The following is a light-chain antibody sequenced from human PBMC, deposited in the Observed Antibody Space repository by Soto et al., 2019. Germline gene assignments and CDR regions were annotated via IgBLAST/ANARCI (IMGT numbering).Light chain of an antibody. CDR3: SSYTSATTLVV. CDR1: SSDVGGYDY. V-gene: IGLV2-14*03. J-gene: IGLJ2*01. Sequence: QSALTQPASVSGSPGQSITIPCTGTSSDVGGYDYVSWYQHHPGKAPKLMIYDVTERPPGVSNRLSGSKSGNTASLTISDLQPEDEADYYCSSYTSATTLVVFGGGTKLTV. CDR2: DVT.